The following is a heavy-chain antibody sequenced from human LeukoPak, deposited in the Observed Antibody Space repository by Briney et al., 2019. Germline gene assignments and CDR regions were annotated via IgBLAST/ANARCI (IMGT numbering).Heavy chain of an antibody. Sequence: SETLSLTCTVSDDSITIYYWTWIRQPPGKGLEWIGYIDHTGITNYNPSLNSRVTISRDTSKNHFSLELSSATAADTAVYFCARGLVDYELPKGYIDYWGQGTLVTVSS. CDR2: IDHTGIT. CDR3: ARGLVDYELPKGYIDY. V-gene: IGHV4-59*01. J-gene: IGHJ4*02. D-gene: IGHD3-22*01. CDR1: DDSITIYY.